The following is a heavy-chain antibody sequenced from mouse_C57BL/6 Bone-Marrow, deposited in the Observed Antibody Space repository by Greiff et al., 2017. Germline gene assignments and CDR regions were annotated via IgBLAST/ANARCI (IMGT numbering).Heavy chain of an antibody. V-gene: IGHV14-4*01. Sequence: VQLQQSGAELVRPGASVKLSCTASGFNIKDDYIHWVKQRPEQGLEWIGWINPEVGDTEYASKFQGRATITSDTSSNTLYLQISSLTSEDTAVYYCSSFYGNYFDFWGQGTPLTVAS. CDR1: GFNIKDDY. J-gene: IGHJ2*01. CDR3: SSFYGNYFDF. CDR2: INPEVGDT. D-gene: IGHD2-1*01.